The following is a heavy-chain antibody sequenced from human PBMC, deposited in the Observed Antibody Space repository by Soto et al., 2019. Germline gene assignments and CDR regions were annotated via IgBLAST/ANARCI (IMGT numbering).Heavy chain of an antibody. Sequence: QLQLQESGPGLVKPSETLSLTCNVSGVSISDTSYYWGWIRQPPGKGLEWIGTVYFNGKTFYNPSLKSRLTRSVDRSKNQISLSMTSVTAADTAVYYCARQASYWGQGTLGAVAS. J-gene: IGHJ4*02. CDR1: GVSISDTSYY. CDR2: VYFNGKT. CDR3: ARQASY. V-gene: IGHV4-39*01.